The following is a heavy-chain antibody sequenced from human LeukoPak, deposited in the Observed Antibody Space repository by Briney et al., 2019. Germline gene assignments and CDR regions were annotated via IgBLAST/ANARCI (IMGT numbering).Heavy chain of an antibody. CDR2: INPNSGGT. V-gene: IGHV1-2*02. Sequence: GASVKVSCKASGYTFTGYYMHWVRQAPGQGLEWMGWINPNSGGTNYAQKFQGRVTMTEDTSTDTAYMELSSLRSEDTAVYYCATHVVAAIFDYWGQGTLVTVSS. CDR1: GYTFTGYY. CDR3: ATHVVAAIFDY. J-gene: IGHJ4*02. D-gene: IGHD2-15*01.